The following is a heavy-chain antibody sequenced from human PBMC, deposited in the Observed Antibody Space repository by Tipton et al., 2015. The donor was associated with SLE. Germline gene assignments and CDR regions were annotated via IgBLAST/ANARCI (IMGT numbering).Heavy chain of an antibody. J-gene: IGHJ5*02. D-gene: IGHD3-22*01. CDR1: GGSISSYY. Sequence: PGLVKPSETLSLTCTVSGGSISSYYWSWIRQPAGKGLEWIGRIYTSGSTNYNPSLKSRVTMSVDTSKNQFSLKLSSVTAADTAVYYCARDLITPNDSSGYYGDWFDPWGQGTLVTVSS. V-gene: IGHV4-4*07. CDR3: ARDLITPNDSSGYYGDWFDP. CDR2: IYTSGST.